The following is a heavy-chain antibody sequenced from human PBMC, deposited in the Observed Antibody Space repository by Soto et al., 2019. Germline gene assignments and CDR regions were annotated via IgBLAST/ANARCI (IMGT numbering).Heavy chain of an antibody. J-gene: IGHJ4*02. CDR1: GFMFSYSW. V-gene: IGHV3-74*03. CDR2: ISNDGSDT. Sequence: EVQLVESGGGLVQPGGSLRLSCAASGFMFSYSWMHWVRQVPGKGLLWVARISNDGSDTAYADSVRGRFTIARDNAKNALNLQMNSPRAEDSGLYYCVRDGRAWANWGQGTLVTVSP. CDR3: VRDGRAWAN. D-gene: IGHD5-12*01.